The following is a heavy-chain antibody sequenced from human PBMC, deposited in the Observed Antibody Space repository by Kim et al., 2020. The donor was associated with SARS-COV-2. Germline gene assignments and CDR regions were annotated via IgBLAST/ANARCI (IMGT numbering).Heavy chain of an antibody. Sequence: GGSLRLSCVASGFIFSYDAMTWVRQAPGKGLEWISYINDDGDTTYSADSVKGRFTISRDNARNSEYLQMSSLRAEVTAVYYCVRFSGRSTFYYWGQGALVTVSS. CDR1: GFIFSYDA. J-gene: IGHJ4*02. CDR3: VRFSGRSTFYY. D-gene: IGHD3-10*01. V-gene: IGHV3-48*03. CDR2: INDDGDTT.